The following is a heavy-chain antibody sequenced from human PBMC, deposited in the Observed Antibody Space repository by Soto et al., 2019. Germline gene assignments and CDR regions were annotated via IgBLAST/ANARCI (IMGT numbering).Heavy chain of an antibody. CDR3: ATHIGLQLWPFDY. V-gene: IGHV4-39*01. D-gene: IGHD5-18*01. CDR1: GGSISSSSYY. CDR2: IYYSGST. J-gene: IGHJ4*02. Sequence: SETLSLTCTVSGGSISSSSYYWGWIRQPPGKGLEWIGSIYYSGSTYYNPSLKSRVTISVDTSKNQFSLKLSSVTAADTAVYYCATHIGLQLWPFDYWGQATLVTVSS.